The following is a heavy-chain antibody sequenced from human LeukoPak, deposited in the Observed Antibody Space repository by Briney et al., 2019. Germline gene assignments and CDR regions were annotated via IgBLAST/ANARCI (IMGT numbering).Heavy chain of an antibody. J-gene: IGHJ4*02. Sequence: SETLSLTCTVSGDSISSTSYYWGWIRQPPGKGLEWIGSIYYSGSTYYNPSLKSRVTISLDTSKNQFSLNLNSVTAADTAVYYCARGGTVWNFDYWGQGTLVTVSS. V-gene: IGHV4-39*07. CDR2: IYYSGST. CDR1: GDSISSTSYY. CDR3: ARGGTVWNFDY. D-gene: IGHD1-1*01.